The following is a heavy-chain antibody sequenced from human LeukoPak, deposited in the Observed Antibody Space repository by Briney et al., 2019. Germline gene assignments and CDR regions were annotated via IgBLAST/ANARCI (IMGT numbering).Heavy chain of an antibody. CDR2: IGTAGDT. CDR3: ARQMTPHGNFDY. CDR1: GFTLSNHA. J-gene: IGHJ4*02. D-gene: IGHD1-26*01. V-gene: IGHV3-13*01. Sequence: PGGSLRLSCAASGFTLSNHAMHWVRRATGKGLEWVSAIGTAGDTFYPGSVKGRFTISRENAKNSLYLQMDSLRAEDTAVYYCARQMTPHGNFDYWGQGTPVTVSS.